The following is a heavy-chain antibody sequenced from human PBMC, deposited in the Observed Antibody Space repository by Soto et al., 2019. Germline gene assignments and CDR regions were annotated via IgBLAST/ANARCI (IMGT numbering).Heavy chain of an antibody. CDR3: ARNQNPPGIPIDSFDI. CDR2: IIPILGIA. Sequence: SVKVSCKASGGTFSSYTISWVRQAPGQGLEWMGRIIPILGIANYAQKFQGRVTITADKSTSTAYMELSSLRSEDTALYYCARNQNPPGIPIDSFDIWGQGTLVTVSS. J-gene: IGHJ3*02. CDR1: GGTFSSYT. V-gene: IGHV1-69*02.